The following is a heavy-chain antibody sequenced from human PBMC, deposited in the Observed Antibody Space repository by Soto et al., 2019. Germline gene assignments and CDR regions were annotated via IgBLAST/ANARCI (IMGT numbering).Heavy chain of an antibody. Sequence: ASVKVSCKASGYTFTSYAMHWVRQAPGQGLEWMGWISAYNGNTNYAQKLQGRVTITADKSTSTAYMEVRSLRSEDTAVYYCARGGSPKNPDAFDIWGQGTMVTVSS. CDR1: GYTFTSYA. CDR2: ISAYNGNT. CDR3: ARGGSPKNPDAFDI. J-gene: IGHJ3*02. D-gene: IGHD3-16*01. V-gene: IGHV1-18*01.